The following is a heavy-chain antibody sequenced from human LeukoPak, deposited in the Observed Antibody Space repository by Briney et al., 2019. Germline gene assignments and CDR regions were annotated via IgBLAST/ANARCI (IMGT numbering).Heavy chain of an antibody. V-gene: IGHV1-24*01. CDR2: FDPEDGET. CDR3: ATDPRPRLASY. D-gene: IGHD3-9*01. J-gene: IGHJ4*02. Sequence: ASVKVSCKASGYTFTSYAMNWVRQAPGKGLEWMGGFDPEDGETIYAQKFQGRVTMTEDTSTDTAYMELSSLRSEDTAVYYCATDPRPRLASYWGQGTLVTVSS. CDR1: GYTFTSYA.